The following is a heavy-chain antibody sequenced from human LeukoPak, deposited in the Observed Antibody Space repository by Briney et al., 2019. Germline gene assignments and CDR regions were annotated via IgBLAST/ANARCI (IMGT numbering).Heavy chain of an antibody. Sequence: SETLSLTCTVSGGSISSYYWSWIRQPPGKGLEWIGEINHSGSTNYNPSLKSRVTISVDTSKNQFSLKLSSVTAADTAVYYCARGGFVGAPTADAFDIWGQGTMVTVSS. CDR3: ARGGFVGAPTADAFDI. CDR1: GGSISSYY. V-gene: IGHV4-34*01. CDR2: INHSGST. J-gene: IGHJ3*02. D-gene: IGHD1-26*01.